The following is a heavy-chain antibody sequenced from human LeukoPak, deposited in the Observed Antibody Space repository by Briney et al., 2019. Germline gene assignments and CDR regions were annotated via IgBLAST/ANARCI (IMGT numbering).Heavy chain of an antibody. D-gene: IGHD6-13*01. J-gene: IGHJ3*02. CDR3: ARVLLTRSWSSSWIYSWAFDI. CDR1: GGSISSSSYY. CDR2: IYYSGST. Sequence: PSETLSLTCTVSGGSISSSSYYWGWIRQPPGKGLEWIGYIYYSGSTNYNPSLKSRVTISIDTSRTQFSLKLSSVTAADTAVYYCARVLLTRSWSSSWIYSWAFDIWGQGTMVTVSS. V-gene: IGHV4-61*05.